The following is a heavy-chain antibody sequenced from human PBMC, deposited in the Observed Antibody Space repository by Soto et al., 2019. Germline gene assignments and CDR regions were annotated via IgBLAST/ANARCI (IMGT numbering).Heavy chain of an antibody. V-gene: IGHV4-39*01. Sequence: SETLSLTCTVSGGSISSSSYYWGWIRQPPGKGLEWIGSIYYSGSTYYNPSLKSRVTISVDTSKNQFSLKLSSVTAADTAVYYCARHSSDYGSGSPLKTLFDPWGQGTLVTVSS. D-gene: IGHD3-10*01. CDR3: ARHSSDYGSGSPLKTLFDP. J-gene: IGHJ5*02. CDR2: IYYSGST. CDR1: GGSISSSSYY.